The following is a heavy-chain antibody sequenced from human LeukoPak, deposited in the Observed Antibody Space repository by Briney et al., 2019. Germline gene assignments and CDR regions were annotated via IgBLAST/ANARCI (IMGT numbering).Heavy chain of an antibody. CDR3: ARTDYDILTGARMDV. CDR1: GYTFTNYG. D-gene: IGHD3-9*01. J-gene: IGHJ6*04. Sequence: GASVKVSYKASGYTFTNYGITWVPQAPGQGREGMGWISAYNANTNYAQKFQGRVTMTTDTSTSTVYMELRSLRSDDTAIYYCARTDYDILTGARMDVWGKGTTVTVSS. CDR2: ISAYNANT. V-gene: IGHV1-18*04.